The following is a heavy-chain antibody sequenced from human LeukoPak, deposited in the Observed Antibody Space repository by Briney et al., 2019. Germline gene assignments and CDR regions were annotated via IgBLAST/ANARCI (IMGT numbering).Heavy chain of an antibody. CDR1: GYSISSGYY. V-gene: IGHV4-38-2*02. CDR3: ARLNIAARPLDAFDI. CDR2: SWST. D-gene: IGHD6-6*01. J-gene: IGHJ3*02. Sequence: PSETLSLTCTVPGYSISSGYYWGWIRQPPGKGLEWIGSWSTYYNPSLKSRVTISVDTSKNQFSLKLSSVTAADTAVYYCARLNIAARPLDAFDIWGQGTMVTVSS.